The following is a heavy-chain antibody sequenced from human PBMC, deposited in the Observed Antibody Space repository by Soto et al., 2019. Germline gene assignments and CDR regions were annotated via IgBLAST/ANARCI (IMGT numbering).Heavy chain of an antibody. J-gene: IGHJ6*02. CDR3: IPGRCGCDWLQSYSSPYYHGGDV. V-gene: IGHV2-5*02. CDR2: IYWDNDK. Sequence: QITLKESGPTLVKPTQTLTLTCSFSGFSLRTYGVGVGWIRQPPGKTLEWLALIYWDNDKRYSPSLKSRLTITKDPSENPVVLTITNMDPVDTAKYFCIPGRCGCDWLQSYSSPYYHGGDVWGQGTTVTVS. D-gene: IGHD2-21*02. CDR1: GFSLRTYGVG.